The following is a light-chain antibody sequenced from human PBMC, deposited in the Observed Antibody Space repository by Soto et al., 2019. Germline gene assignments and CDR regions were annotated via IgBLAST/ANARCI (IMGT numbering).Light chain of an antibody. CDR2: DAS. V-gene: IGKV1-5*01. J-gene: IGKJ5*01. CDR3: QQSYRNPIT. Sequence: DIQMSQSPSTLSASVGDSVTITCRASQNIRNLLAWYQQKPGKAPKLLIYDASSLNSGVPSRFSGSQSGTDFTLTISSLQPEDFATYFCQQSYRNPITFGQGTRLEI. CDR1: QNIRNL.